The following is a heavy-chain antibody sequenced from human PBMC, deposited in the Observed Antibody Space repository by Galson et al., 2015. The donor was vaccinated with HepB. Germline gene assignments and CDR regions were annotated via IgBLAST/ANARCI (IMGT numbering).Heavy chain of an antibody. CDR2: IYPGVSDI. D-gene: IGHD5-18*01. J-gene: IGHJ4*02. Sequence: QSGAEVKKPGESLRISCTTSGYRFTTNWIGWVRQMPGKGLKWMGLIYPGVSDIRYSPSFQGQVTISADKSITTAYLQWNTLKASDTAMYYCARGGLYSFFYWGQGTQVTVSS. CDR1: GYRFTTNW. V-gene: IGHV5-51*01. CDR3: ARGGLYSFFY.